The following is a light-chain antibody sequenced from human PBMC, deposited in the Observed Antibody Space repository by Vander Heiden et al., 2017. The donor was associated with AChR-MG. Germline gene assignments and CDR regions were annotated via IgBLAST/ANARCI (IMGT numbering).Light chain of an antibody. V-gene: IGLV3-21*03. CDR3: QLWDSSSDHQWV. J-gene: IGLJ3*02. CDR2: DDS. Sequence: SYVPTQPPSVSVAPGKTARITCGGNNMGSKSVHWYQQKPGQAPVLVVYDDSDRPSGIPERLSGSKSGNTATLTISRVEAGDEADYYCQLWDSSSDHQWVFGGGTKVTVL. CDR1: NMGSKS.